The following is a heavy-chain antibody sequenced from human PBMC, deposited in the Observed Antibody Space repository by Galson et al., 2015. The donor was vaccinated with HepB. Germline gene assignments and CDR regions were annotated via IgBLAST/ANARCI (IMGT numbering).Heavy chain of an antibody. V-gene: IGHV3-33*01. J-gene: IGHJ4*02. D-gene: IGHD2-2*01. CDR1: GFTFSSYG. CDR2: IWYDGSNK. Sequence: SLRLSCAASGFTFSSYGMHWARQAPGKGLEWVAVIWYDGSNKYYADSVKGRFTISRDNSKNTLDLQMNSLRAEDTAVYYCATLGHCSRTSCYYDYWGQGTLVTVSS. CDR3: ATLGHCSRTSCYYDY.